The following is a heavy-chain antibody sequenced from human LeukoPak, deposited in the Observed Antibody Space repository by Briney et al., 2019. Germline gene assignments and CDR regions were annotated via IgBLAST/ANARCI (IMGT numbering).Heavy chain of an antibody. CDR2: INHSGST. Sequence: SETLSLTCAVYGGSFSGYYWSWIRQPPGKGLEWIGEINHSGSTNYNPSLKSRVTISVDKSKNQFSLKLSSVTAADTAVYYCARRVVAPFDYWGQGTLVTVSS. CDR1: GGSFSGYY. CDR3: ARRVVAPFDY. J-gene: IGHJ4*02. D-gene: IGHD3-22*01. V-gene: IGHV4-34*01.